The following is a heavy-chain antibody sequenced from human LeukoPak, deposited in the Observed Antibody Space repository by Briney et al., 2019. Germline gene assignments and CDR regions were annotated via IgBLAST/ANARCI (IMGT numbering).Heavy chain of an antibody. V-gene: IGHV3-48*01. CDR1: GFTFSSYS. CDR3: ARTGPPDAFDI. Sequence: GGSLRLSCAASGFTFSSYSMNWVRQAPGKGLEWVSYISSSSSTIYYADSVKGRFTISRDNAKNSLYLQMNSLRAEDTAVYYCARTGPPDAFDIWGQGTMVTVSS. CDR2: ISSSSSTI. J-gene: IGHJ3*02.